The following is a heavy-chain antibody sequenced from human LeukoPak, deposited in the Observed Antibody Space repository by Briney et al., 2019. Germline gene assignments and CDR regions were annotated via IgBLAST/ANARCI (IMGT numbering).Heavy chain of an antibody. V-gene: IGHV4-59*12. CDR1: GGSISSYY. Sequence: PSETLSLTCTVSGGSISSYYWSWLRQPPGKGLEWIGYIYYSGSTNYNPSLKSRVTMSVDTSKNQFSLKLSSVTAADTAVYYCARDGCSSTSCYEGYYYMDVWGKGTTVTVSS. CDR3: ARDGCSSTSCYEGYYYMDV. J-gene: IGHJ6*03. CDR2: IYYSGST. D-gene: IGHD2-2*01.